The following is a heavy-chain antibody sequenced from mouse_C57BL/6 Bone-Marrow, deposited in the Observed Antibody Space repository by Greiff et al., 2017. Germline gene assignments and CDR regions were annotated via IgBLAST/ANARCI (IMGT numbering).Heavy chain of an antibody. CDR2: ILPGNSDT. J-gene: IGHJ4*01. V-gene: IGHV1-5*01. CDR3: TDWDY. CDR1: GYSFTSCW. Sequence: EVQLLQSGTVLARPSPSVSMSCTISGYSFTSCWLHCVIQRLARGLLWIGAILPGNSDTSYNQKFKGKAKLTAVTSASTAYMELSSLTNEDSAVYYCTDWDYWGKGTSVTVSS.